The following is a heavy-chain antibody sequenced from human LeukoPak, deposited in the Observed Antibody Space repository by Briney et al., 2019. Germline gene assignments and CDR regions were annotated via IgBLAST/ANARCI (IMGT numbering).Heavy chain of an antibody. CDR1: GGSISSYY. CDR2: IYYSGST. CDR3: ARGGKYDYVWGSYRYPFDY. D-gene: IGHD3-16*02. J-gene: IGHJ4*02. V-gene: IGHV4-59*01. Sequence: PSETLSLTCTVSGGSISSYYWSWIRQPPGKGLEWIGYIYYSGSTNYNPSLKSRVTISVDTSKNQFSLKLSSVTAADTAVYYCARGGKYDYVWGSYRYPFDYWGQGTLVTVSS.